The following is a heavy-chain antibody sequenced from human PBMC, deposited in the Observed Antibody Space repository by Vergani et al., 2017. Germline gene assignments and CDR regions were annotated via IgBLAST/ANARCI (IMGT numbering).Heavy chain of an antibody. V-gene: IGHV3-74*01. D-gene: IGHD3-10*01. J-gene: IGHJ4*02. CDR1: GFTFSSYW. Sequence: EVQLVESGGGLVQPGGSLRLSCAASGFTFSSYWMHWVRQAPGKGLVWVSRINSDGSSTSYADSVKGRFTISRDNSKNTLYLQMNSLRAEDTAVYYCARGDYYGSGSPIDYWGQGTLVTVSS. CDR2: INSDGSST. CDR3: ARGDYYGSGSPIDY.